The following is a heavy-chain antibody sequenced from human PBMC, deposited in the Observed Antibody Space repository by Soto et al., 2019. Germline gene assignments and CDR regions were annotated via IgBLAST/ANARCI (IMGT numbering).Heavy chain of an antibody. D-gene: IGHD1-1*01. Sequence: ASVKVSCKASGYTFTGYYMHWVRQAPGQGLEWMGWINPNSGGTNYAQKFQGRFTISRDNAKNSLFLQMNSLRAEDTAVYYCAVRTTGTSRHNWFDPWGQGTLVTVSS. CDR2: INPNSGGT. CDR3: AVRTTGTSRHNWFDP. J-gene: IGHJ5*02. CDR1: GYTFTGYY. V-gene: IGHV1-2*02.